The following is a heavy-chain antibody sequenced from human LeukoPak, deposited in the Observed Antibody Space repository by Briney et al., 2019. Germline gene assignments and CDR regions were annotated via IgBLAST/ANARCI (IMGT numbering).Heavy chain of an antibody. J-gene: IGHJ4*02. CDR3: AKGLRGYYYFDY. CDR1: GFTFSTSG. CDR2: MSSGGNKE. Sequence: TGGSLRHSCAASGFTFSTSGMHWVRQAPGKGLEWVAVMSSGGNKEYYADSVRDRFTISRDNSNNTLSLQMNSLRAEDTAVYYCAKGLRGYYYFDYWGQGTLVTVSS. V-gene: IGHV3-30*18. D-gene: IGHD5-18*01.